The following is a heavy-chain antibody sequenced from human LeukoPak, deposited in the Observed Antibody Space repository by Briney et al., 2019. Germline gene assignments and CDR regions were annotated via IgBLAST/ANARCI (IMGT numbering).Heavy chain of an antibody. CDR2: IFGSGGSP. V-gene: IGHV3-23*01. CDR3: VRDGGVSGYDLLDY. CDR1: GFTFGSHA. D-gene: IGHD5-12*01. J-gene: IGHJ4*02. Sequence: PGGSLRLSCEASGFTFGSHAMYWVRQAPGKGLEWVAGIFGSGGSPHYADSVKGRFTISRDNAKNSLSLQMNSLRAEDTAVYYCVRDGGVSGYDLLDYWGQGTLVTVSS.